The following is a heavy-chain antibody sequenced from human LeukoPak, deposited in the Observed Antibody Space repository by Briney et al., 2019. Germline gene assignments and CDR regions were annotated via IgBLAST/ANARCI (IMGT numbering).Heavy chain of an antibody. D-gene: IGHD5-24*01. J-gene: IGHJ4*02. CDR1: GGSISSYY. V-gene: IGHV4-59*01. CDR3: AAAAGGDGYNFDY. Sequence: KPSETLSLTCTVSGGSISSYYWGWIRQPPGKGLEWIGYIYYSGSTNYNPSLKSRVTISVDTSKNQFSLKLSSVTAADTAVYYCAAAAGGDGYNFDYWGQGTLVTVSS. CDR2: IYYSGST.